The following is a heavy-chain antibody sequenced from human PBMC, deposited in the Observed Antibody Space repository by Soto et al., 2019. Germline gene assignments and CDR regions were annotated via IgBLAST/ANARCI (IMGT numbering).Heavy chain of an antibody. J-gene: IGHJ2*01. CDR2: ISYDGSNK. CDR1: GFTFSSYG. CDR3: AQDRSVDYSLGWYFDL. D-gene: IGHD4-17*01. V-gene: IGHV3-30*18. Sequence: QVQLVESGGGVVQPGRSLRLSCAASGFTFSSYGMHWVRQAPGKGLEWVAVISYDGSNKYYADSVKGRFTISRDNSTNTLYLQMHSLRAAATDVYYCAQDRSVDYSLGWYFDLWRRGTLVTVSS.